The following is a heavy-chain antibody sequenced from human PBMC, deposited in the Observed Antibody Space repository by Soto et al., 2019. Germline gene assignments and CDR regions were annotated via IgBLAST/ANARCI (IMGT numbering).Heavy chain of an antibody. D-gene: IGHD6-13*01. J-gene: IGHJ4*02. CDR2: ISGSGGST. V-gene: IGHV3-23*01. CDR1: GFTFSSYA. CDR3: SKVSSSWYSGFFDL. Sequence: GGSLRLSCAASGFTFSSYAMSWVRQAPGKGLEWVSAISGSGGSTYYADSVKGRFTISRDNSKNTLYLQMNTLRAEDTAVYYCSKVSSSWYSGFFDLWGQGTLVTVSS.